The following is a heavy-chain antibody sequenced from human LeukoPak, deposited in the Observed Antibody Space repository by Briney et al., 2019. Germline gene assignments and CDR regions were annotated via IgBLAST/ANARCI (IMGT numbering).Heavy chain of an antibody. J-gene: IGHJ4*02. CDR1: GGSFSGYY. CDR3: ARLKGFGYSYGSVGRRSYDY. V-gene: IGHV4-34*01. CDR2: INHSGST. D-gene: IGHD5-18*01. Sequence: SETLSLTCAVYGGSFSGYYWSWIRQPPGKGLEWIGEINHSGSTNYNPSLKSRVTISVDTSKNQFSLKLSSVTAADTAVYYCARLKGFGYSYGSVGRRSYDYWGQGTLVTVSS.